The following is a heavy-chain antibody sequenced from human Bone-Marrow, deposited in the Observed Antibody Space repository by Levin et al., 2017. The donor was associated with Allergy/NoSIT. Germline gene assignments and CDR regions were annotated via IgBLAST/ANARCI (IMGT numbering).Heavy chain of an antibody. CDR3: AKDFGSGSYKTLPFFDY. CDR2: IDTGVTT. Sequence: QAGGSLRLSCAASGFTFSSHAMSWVRQAPGKGLEWVSGIDTGVTTYYSDSVKGRFTISRDNSKNTVSLQMNSLRAEDTAVYYCAKDFGSGSYKTLPFFDYWGQGTLVTVSS. V-gene: IGHV3-23*01. D-gene: IGHD3-10*01. J-gene: IGHJ4*02. CDR1: GFTFSSHA.